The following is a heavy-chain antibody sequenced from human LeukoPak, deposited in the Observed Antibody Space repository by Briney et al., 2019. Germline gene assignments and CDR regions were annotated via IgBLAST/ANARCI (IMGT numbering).Heavy chain of an antibody. Sequence: GGSLRLSCAASGFTLSPYWMHWVRQVPGKGLVWVSDINSDGTITHYADSVKGRFTVSRDNAQDTLYLQMNSLRAEDTAVYYCARGTALQDYWGQGTQVTVSS. D-gene: IGHD2-2*02. V-gene: IGHV3-74*01. CDR1: GFTLSPYW. CDR2: INSDGTIT. CDR3: ARGTALQDY. J-gene: IGHJ4*02.